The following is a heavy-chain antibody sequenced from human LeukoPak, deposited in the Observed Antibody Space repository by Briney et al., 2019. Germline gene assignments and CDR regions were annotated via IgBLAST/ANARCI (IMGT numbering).Heavy chain of an antibody. CDR1: GLTFSIYA. D-gene: IGHD4-17*01. J-gene: IGHJ4*02. CDR3: ARTRNFHGEHDY. Sequence: GGSLRLSCAASGLTFSIYAMSWVRQAPGKGLEWVSAISGSGDSTYYADSVKGRCTISRDNSKNTLYLEMSGQRGADTTVYYGARTRNFHGEHDYWGQGSLVTVSS. V-gene: IGHV3-23*01. CDR2: ISGSGDST.